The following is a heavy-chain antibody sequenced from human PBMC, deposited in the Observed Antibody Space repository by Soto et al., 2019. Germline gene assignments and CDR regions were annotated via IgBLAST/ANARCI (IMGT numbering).Heavy chain of an antibody. V-gene: IGHV1-24*01. J-gene: IGHJ5*02. D-gene: IGHD1-26*01. CDR1: GYTLTELS. Sequence: ASVKVSCKVSGYTLTELSMHWVRQAPGKGLEWMGGFDPEDGETIYSQKFQGRVTVTEDTSTDTVYMELSSLRSEDTAVYYCATLVSGEGVVGAILNWFDPWGQGTLVTV. CDR3: ATLVSGEGVVGAILNWFDP. CDR2: FDPEDGET.